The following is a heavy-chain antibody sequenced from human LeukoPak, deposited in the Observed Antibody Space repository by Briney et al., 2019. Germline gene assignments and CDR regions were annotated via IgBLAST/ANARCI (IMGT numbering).Heavy chain of an antibody. CDR3: SFSMVRGVIGTYYFDY. Sequence: PGGSLRLSCAASGFTFSDYYMSWIRQAPGKGLEWVSYISSSGSTIYYADSVKGRFTISRDNAKNSLCLQMNSLRAEDTAVYYCSFSMVRGVIGTYYFDYWGQGTLVTVSS. D-gene: IGHD3-10*01. J-gene: IGHJ4*02. V-gene: IGHV3-11*01. CDR1: GFTFSDYY. CDR2: ISSSGSTI.